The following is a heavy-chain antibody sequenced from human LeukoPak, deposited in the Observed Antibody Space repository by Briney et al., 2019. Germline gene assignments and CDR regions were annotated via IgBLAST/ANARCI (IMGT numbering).Heavy chain of an antibody. CDR2: IWYDGSNK. J-gene: IGHJ6*02. D-gene: IGHD5-24*01. Sequence: QTGGSLRLSCAASGFTFSSYGMHWVRQAPGKGLEWVAVIWYDGSNKYYADSVKGRFTISRGNSKNTLYLQMNSLRAEDTAVYYCARDLFRRWLQLGPYYYYGMDVWGQGTTVTVSS. V-gene: IGHV3-33*01. CDR3: ARDLFRRWLQLGPYYYYGMDV. CDR1: GFTFSSYG.